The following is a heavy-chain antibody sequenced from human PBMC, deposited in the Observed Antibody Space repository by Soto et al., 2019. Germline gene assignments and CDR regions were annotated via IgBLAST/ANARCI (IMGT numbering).Heavy chain of an antibody. D-gene: IGHD3-16*01. CDR2: ISGSGGST. Sequence: GGSLRLSCAASGFTFSSYAMSWVRQAPGKGLEWVSAISGSGGSTYYADSVKGRFTICRDNSKNTLYLQMNSLRAEDTAVYYCAKDRIGDPAKDYFDYWGQGTLVTVSS. CDR1: GFTFSSYA. V-gene: IGHV3-23*01. J-gene: IGHJ4*02. CDR3: AKDRIGDPAKDYFDY.